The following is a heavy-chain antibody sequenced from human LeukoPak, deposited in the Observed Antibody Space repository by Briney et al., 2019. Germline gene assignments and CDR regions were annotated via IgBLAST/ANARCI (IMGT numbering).Heavy chain of an antibody. CDR1: GGSFSGYY. J-gene: IGHJ5*02. CDR3: ARSIIAAAGYNWFDP. D-gene: IGHD6-13*01. CDR2: IYYSGST. V-gene: IGHV4-59*08. Sequence: PSETLSLTCAVYGGSFSGYYWSWIRQPPGKGLEWIGYIYYSGSTNYNPSLKSRVTISVDTSKNQFSLKLSSVTAADTAVYYCARSIIAAAGYNWFDPWGQGTLVTVSS.